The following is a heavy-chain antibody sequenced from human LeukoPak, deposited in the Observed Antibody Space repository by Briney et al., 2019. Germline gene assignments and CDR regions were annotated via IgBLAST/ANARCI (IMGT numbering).Heavy chain of an antibody. J-gene: IGHJ4*02. Sequence: GRSLRLSCAASGFTFSSYAMHWVRQAPGKGLEWVAVISYDGSNKYYADSVKGRFTISRDNSRNTLYLQMNSLRAEDTAVYYCARDLLSFLVVVVAATPYFDYWGQGTLVTVSS. CDR3: ARDLLSFLVVVVAATPYFDY. V-gene: IGHV3-30*04. D-gene: IGHD2-15*01. CDR2: ISYDGSNK. CDR1: GFTFSSYA.